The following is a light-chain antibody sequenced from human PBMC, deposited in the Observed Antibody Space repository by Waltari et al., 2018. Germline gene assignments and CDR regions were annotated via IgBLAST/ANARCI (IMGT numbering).Light chain of an antibody. J-gene: IGKJ4*01. CDR3: QQYNSYSLLT. CDR2: KAS. Sequence: IQMTQSPSTLSASVVDRVTITCRASQSISNWLAWYQQKPGKAPTLLSYKASTLESGVPSRFSGSGSGTEFTLTISSLQPDDFATYYCQQYNSYSLLTFGGGTKVEIK. V-gene: IGKV1-5*03. CDR1: QSISNW.